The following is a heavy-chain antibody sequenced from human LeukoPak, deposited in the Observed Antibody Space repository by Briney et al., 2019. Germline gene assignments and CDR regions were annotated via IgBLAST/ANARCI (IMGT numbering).Heavy chain of an antibody. CDR3: ARLLPSLNYMDV. CDR2: IKSDGSST. CDR1: GFTFSNYW. V-gene: IGHV3-74*01. J-gene: IGHJ6*03. Sequence: GGSLRLSCAASGFTFSNYWMHWVRQAPGKGLVWVSRIKSDGSSTSYADSVKGRFTISRDNSKNTLSLQMNSLRAEDTAVYYCARLLPSLNYMDVWGKGTTVTVSS.